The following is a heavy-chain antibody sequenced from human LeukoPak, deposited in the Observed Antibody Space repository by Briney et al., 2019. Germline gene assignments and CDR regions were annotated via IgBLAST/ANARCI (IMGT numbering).Heavy chain of an antibody. Sequence: SETLSLTCTVSGGSISSYYWSWIRQPPGKGLEWIGYIYYSGSTNYNPSLKSRVTISVDTSKNQFSLKLSSVTAADTAVYYCAGVGMVRGVITIDYWGQGTLVTVSS. CDR2: IYYSGST. D-gene: IGHD3-10*01. CDR1: GGSISSYY. CDR3: AGVGMVRGVITIDY. V-gene: IGHV4-59*01. J-gene: IGHJ4*02.